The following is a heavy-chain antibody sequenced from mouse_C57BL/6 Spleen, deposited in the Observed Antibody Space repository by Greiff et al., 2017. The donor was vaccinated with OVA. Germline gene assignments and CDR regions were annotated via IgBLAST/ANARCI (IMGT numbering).Heavy chain of an antibody. CDR3: ARLGYYSNYSFAY. CDR1: GYTFTSYW. D-gene: IGHD2-5*01. V-gene: IGHV1-52*01. CDR2: IDPSDSET. J-gene: IGHJ3*01. Sequence: QVQLKESGAELVRPGSSVKLSCKASGYTFTSYWMHWVKQRPIQGLELIGNIDPSDSETHYNQKFKDKATLTVDKSSSTSYMQLSSLTSEDSAVYYCARLGYYSNYSFAYWGQGTLVTVSA.